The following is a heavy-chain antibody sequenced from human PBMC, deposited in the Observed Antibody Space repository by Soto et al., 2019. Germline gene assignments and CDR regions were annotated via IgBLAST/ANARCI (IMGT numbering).Heavy chain of an antibody. CDR3: VREDMSGTYYFDY. D-gene: IGHD1-26*01. J-gene: IGHJ4*02. V-gene: IGHV4-59*01. CDR1: GGSISSYY. Sequence: SETLSLTCTVSGGSISSYYLSWIRQPPGKGLEWIGYIYYSGSTNDNPSLKSRVTISVDTSKNQFSLKLSSVTAADTAVYYCVREDMSGTYYFDYWGPGIQVTVLL. CDR2: IYYSGST.